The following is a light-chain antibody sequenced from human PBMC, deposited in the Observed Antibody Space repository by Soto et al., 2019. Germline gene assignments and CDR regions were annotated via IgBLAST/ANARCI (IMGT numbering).Light chain of an antibody. CDR3: SSYTISSTLV. CDR1: SSDVGGYNY. Sequence: QSALTQPASVSGSPGQSITISCTGTSSDVGGYNYVSWYQQHPGKAPKLMIYDVSNRPSGVSNRVSGSKSGNTASLTISGLQAEDEADYYCSSYTISSTLVFGGGTKVTVL. V-gene: IGLV2-14*01. J-gene: IGLJ2*01. CDR2: DVS.